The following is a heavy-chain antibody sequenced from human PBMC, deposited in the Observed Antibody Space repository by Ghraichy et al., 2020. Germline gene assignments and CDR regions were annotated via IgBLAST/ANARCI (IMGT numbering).Heavy chain of an antibody. V-gene: IGHV4-34*01. D-gene: IGHD4-23*01. Sequence: SETLSLTCAVYGGSFSGYYWSWIRQPPGKGLEWIGELNHSGSTNYNPSLKSLVTISVDTSKNQFSLKLSSVTAADTAVYYCARPRGKLFDYGMDVWGQGTTVTVSS. CDR1: GGSFSGYY. CDR3: ARPRGKLFDYGMDV. J-gene: IGHJ6*02. CDR2: LNHSGST.